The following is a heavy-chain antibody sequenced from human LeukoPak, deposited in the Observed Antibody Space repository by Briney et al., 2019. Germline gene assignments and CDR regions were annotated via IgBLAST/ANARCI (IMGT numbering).Heavy chain of an antibody. CDR1: GYTFTDYY. V-gene: IGHV1-2*02. CDR2: FNPNSGGS. J-gene: IGHJ5*01. CDR3: AREKLRYFEKTGFDS. Sequence: ASVKVSCKASGYTFTDYYIQWVRQAPGQGLECMGWFNPNSGGSDYAQKFQGRVTMTGDTSISSGYMELSRLISDDTAVYYCAREKLRYFEKTGFDSWGQGTLVTVSS. D-gene: IGHD3-9*01.